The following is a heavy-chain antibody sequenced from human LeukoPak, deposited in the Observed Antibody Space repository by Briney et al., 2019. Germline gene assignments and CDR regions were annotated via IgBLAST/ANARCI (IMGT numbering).Heavy chain of an antibody. CDR3: ARDLWRRNSIAAAGTGYYYYGMDV. J-gene: IGHJ6*02. V-gene: IGHV3-21*01. D-gene: IGHD6-13*01. CDR1: GFTFSSYS. Sequence: GGSLRLSCAASGFTFSSYSMNWVRQAPGKGLEWVSSISSSSSYIYYADSVKGRFTISRDNAKNSLYLQMNSLRAEDTAVYYCARDLWRRNSIAAAGTGYYYYGMDVWGQGTTVTVSS. CDR2: ISSSSSYI.